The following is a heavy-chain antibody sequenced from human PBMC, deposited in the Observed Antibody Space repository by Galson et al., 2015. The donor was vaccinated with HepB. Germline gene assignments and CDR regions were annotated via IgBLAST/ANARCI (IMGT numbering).Heavy chain of an antibody. Sequence: SVKVSCKASGGAFSNYAISLVRQAPGQGHEWMGGVIPVLASPKYAQKFQGRVTITADESTSTVYMELSSLTSEDTAVYYCVGMVVTAIEMHEHEREQTEAGPSYCHFHLWGRGTLVTVSS. CDR1: GGAFSNYA. V-gene: IGHV1-69*13. CDR2: VIPVLASP. D-gene: IGHD2-21*02. J-gene: IGHJ2*01. CDR3: VGMVVTAIEMHEHEREQTEAGPSYCHFHL.